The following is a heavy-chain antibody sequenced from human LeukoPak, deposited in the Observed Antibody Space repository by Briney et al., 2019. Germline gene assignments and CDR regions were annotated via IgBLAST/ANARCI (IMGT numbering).Heavy chain of an antibody. Sequence: GRSLRLSCAASGFIFSNYGMHWVRQAPGKGLEWVALIWYDGSNKYYADSVKGRFTISRDSSKNTLYLQMNSLRAEDTAVYYCARDRDSGYAFDIWGQGTMVTVSS. V-gene: IGHV3-33*01. CDR3: ARDRDSGYAFDI. CDR2: IWYDGSNK. J-gene: IGHJ3*02. D-gene: IGHD3-22*01. CDR1: GFIFSNYG.